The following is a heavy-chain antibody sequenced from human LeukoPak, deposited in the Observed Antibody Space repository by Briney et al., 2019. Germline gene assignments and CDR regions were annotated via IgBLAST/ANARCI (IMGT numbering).Heavy chain of an antibody. D-gene: IGHD3-9*01. J-gene: IGHJ4*02. CDR1: GFTFSSFG. V-gene: IGHV3-30*02. CDR2: IRYDGNNK. Sequence: PGGSLRLSCAASGFTFSSFGMHWVRQAPGKGLEWVTFIRYDGNNKHYVDSVKGRFTISRDNSKNTLYLQMNSLRAEDTAVYYCAREGYYDILTGYYSRARDYWGQGTLVTVSS. CDR3: AREGYYDILTGYYSRARDY.